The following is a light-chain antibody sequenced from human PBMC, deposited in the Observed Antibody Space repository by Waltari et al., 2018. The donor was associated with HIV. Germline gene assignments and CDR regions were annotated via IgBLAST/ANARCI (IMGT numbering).Light chain of an antibody. J-gene: IGKJ1*01. Sequence: DIQMPQSPPSLSASVGDRVTITCRASQSIGTYLNWYHQKPGKAPKLLIYGASSLQTGVPSRFSGSGSGTHFSLTISSLQPADSGTYYCHQSHSVPQTFGQGTKVEI. CDR3: HQSHSVPQT. CDR1: QSIGTY. V-gene: IGKV1-39*01. CDR2: GAS.